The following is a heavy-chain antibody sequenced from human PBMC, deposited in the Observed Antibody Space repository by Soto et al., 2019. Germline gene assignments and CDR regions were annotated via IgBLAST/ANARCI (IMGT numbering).Heavy chain of an antibody. D-gene: IGHD3-10*01. Sequence: GGSLRLSCAASGFTFSSYGMHWVRQAPGKGLEWVAVISYDGSNKYYADSVKGRFTISRDNSKNTLYLQMNSLRAEDTAVYYCAKDWGVTDYFDYWGQGTLVTVSS. CDR2: ISYDGSNK. CDR3: AKDWGVTDYFDY. J-gene: IGHJ4*02. CDR1: GFTFSSYG. V-gene: IGHV3-30*18.